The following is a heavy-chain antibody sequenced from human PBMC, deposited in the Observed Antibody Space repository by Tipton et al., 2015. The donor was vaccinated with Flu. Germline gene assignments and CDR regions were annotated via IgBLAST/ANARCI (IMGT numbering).Heavy chain of an antibody. Sequence: SLRLSCVASGFNFRSFSMGWVRQAPGKGLEWVASVSDSGATSFHADSVKGRFTISRDDFRSTLYLQMDSLRADDTAEYFCAKFFSGWYSAFDLWGQGTRVAVSS. CDR2: VSDSGATS. V-gene: IGHV3-23*01. D-gene: IGHD6-19*01. CDR1: GFNFRSFS. J-gene: IGHJ3*01. CDR3: AKFFSGWYSAFDL.